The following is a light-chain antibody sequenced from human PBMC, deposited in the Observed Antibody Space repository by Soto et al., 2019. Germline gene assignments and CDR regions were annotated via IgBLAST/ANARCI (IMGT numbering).Light chain of an antibody. CDR2: EDN. CDR1: SGSIASNY. V-gene: IGLV6-57*01. Sequence: NFMLTQPHSVSESPGKTVTISCTRISGSIASNYVQWYQQRPGSSPTTVIYEDNQRPSGVPDRFSGSIDSSSNSASLTISGLKTEDEADYYCQYYDSSNTVVFGGGTKLTVL. J-gene: IGLJ2*01. CDR3: QYYDSSNTVV.